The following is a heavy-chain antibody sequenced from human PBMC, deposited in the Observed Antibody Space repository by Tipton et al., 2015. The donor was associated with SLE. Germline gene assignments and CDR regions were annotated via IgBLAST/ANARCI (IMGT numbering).Heavy chain of an antibody. J-gene: IGHJ4*02. D-gene: IGHD3-9*01. CDR2: INHSGNT. CDR3: ARGKRHYDVLTGYYSKPHYFDF. V-gene: IGHV4-34*01. Sequence: TLSLTCTVSGASLSSFFWAWIRQPPGKGLEWIGEINHSGNTNFNPSLGSRVTVSVDTSRNLFSLNLSSVTAADTDVYYCARGKRHYDVLTGYYSKPHYFDFWGQGTVVAVSP. CDR1: GASLSSFF.